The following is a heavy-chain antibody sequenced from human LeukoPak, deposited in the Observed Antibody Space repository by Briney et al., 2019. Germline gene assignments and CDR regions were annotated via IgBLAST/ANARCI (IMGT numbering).Heavy chain of an antibody. Sequence: TGGSLRLSCAASGFTFDDYGMSWVRQAPGKWLEWASGINWNGGSTGYADSVKGRFTISRDNAKNSLYLQMNSLRAEDTALYYCARDRTGDAVAFDIWGQGTMVTVSS. V-gene: IGHV3-20*04. D-gene: IGHD3-10*01. J-gene: IGHJ3*02. CDR1: GFTFDDYG. CDR3: ARDRTGDAVAFDI. CDR2: INWNGGST.